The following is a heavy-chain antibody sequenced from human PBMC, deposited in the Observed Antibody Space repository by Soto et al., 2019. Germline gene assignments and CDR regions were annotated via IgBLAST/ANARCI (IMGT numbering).Heavy chain of an antibody. V-gene: IGHV1-69*12. D-gene: IGHD6-13*01. CDR2: IIPIFGTA. CDR3: ARDGRGQQLAHDAFDI. Sequence: QVQLVQSGAEVKKPGSSVKVSCKASGGTFSSYAISWVRQAPGQGLEWMGGIIPIFGTANYAQKFKGRVTITADESTSTAYMELSSLRSEDTAVYYCARDGRGQQLAHDAFDIWGQGTMVTVSS. J-gene: IGHJ3*02. CDR1: GGTFSSYA.